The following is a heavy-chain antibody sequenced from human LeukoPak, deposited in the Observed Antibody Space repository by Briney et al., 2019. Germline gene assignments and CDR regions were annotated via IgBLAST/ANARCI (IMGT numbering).Heavy chain of an antibody. D-gene: IGHD2-15*01. CDR1: GYTFTSYY. Sequence: ASVKVSCKASGYTFTSYYMHWVRQAPGQGLEWMGIINPSGGSTSYAQKFQGRVTMTRDMSTSTAYMELSSLRSEDTAVYYCAADCSGGSCYPNWFDPWGQGTLVTVSS. V-gene: IGHV1-46*01. CDR2: INPSGGST. CDR3: AADCSGGSCYPNWFDP. J-gene: IGHJ5*02.